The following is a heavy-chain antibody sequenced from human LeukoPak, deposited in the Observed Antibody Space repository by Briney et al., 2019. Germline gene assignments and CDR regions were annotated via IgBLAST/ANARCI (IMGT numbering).Heavy chain of an antibody. CDR2: IYYSGST. J-gene: IGHJ4*02. Sequence: PSETLSLTCTVSGGSISSYYWSWIRQPPGKGLEWIGYIYYSGSTNYNPSLKSRVTISVDTSKNQFSLKLSSVTAADTAAYYCAGTYYYDSSGYFDYWGQGTLVTVSS. V-gene: IGHV4-59*01. CDR3: AGTYYYDSSGYFDY. CDR1: GGSISSYY. D-gene: IGHD3-22*01.